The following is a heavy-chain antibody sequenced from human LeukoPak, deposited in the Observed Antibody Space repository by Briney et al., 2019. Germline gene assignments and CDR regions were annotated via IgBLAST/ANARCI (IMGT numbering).Heavy chain of an antibody. CDR3: ASYGSGSYRFDP. V-gene: IGHV4-31*02. Sequence: TSETLSLTCGVSGDSSSSGSFAWSWIRQHPGKGLEWIGYIHHSGSTYYNPSLKSRVIISVDTSKNQFSLKLNSVTAADTAVYYCASYGSGSYRFDPWGQGTLVTVSS. CDR2: IHHSGST. J-gene: IGHJ5*02. D-gene: IGHD3-10*01. CDR1: GDSSSSGSFA.